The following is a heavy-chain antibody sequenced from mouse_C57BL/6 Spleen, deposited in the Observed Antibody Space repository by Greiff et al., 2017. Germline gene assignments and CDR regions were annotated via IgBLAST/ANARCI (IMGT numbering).Heavy chain of an antibody. CDR2: IDTNSGGT. V-gene: IGHV1-72*01. Sequence: QVHVKQSGAELVKPGASVKLSCKASGYTFTSYWMHWVKQRPGRGLEWIGRIDTNSGGTKYNEKFKSKATLTVDKPSSTAYMQLSSLTSEDSAVYYCARDLYDGYYSRAMDYWGQGTSVTVSS. CDR1: GYTFTSYW. CDR3: ARDLYDGYYSRAMDY. J-gene: IGHJ4*01. D-gene: IGHD2-3*01.